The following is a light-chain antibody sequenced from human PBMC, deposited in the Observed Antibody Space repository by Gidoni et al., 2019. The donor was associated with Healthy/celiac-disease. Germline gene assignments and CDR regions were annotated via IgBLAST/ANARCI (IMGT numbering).Light chain of an antibody. Sequence: SYELTQPPSVSVSPGQTATITCSGDKLGDKYASWYQQKPVQSPVLVIYQDSKRPSGIPERFSGSNSGNTATLTISGTQAMDEADYYCQAWDSRTAVFGGGTKLTVL. J-gene: IGLJ2*01. CDR2: QDS. CDR3: QAWDSRTAV. CDR1: KLGDKY. V-gene: IGLV3-1*01.